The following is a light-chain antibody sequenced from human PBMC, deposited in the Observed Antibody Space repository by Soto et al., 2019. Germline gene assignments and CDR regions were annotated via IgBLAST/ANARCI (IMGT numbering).Light chain of an antibody. V-gene: IGKV4-1*01. J-gene: IGKJ1*01. CDR2: WAS. CDR3: QQYYSAPLA. CDR1: QSVLYSSNNKNY. Sequence: DIVMTQSPESLAVSLGERATINCKSSQSVLYSSNNKNYLAWYQQQKPGQPTKLLIYWASTRESGVPDRFSGSGSGTDFTLTSSSLLAEDVAVYYCQQYYSAPLAFGQGTKVDIK.